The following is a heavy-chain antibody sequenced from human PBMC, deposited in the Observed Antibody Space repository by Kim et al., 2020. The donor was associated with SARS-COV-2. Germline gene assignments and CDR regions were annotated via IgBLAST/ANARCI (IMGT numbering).Heavy chain of an antibody. CDR1: GYSFTSYW. CDR3: ARQSGAKVAHPRWFDP. D-gene: IGHD6-25*01. CDR2: IYPGDSDT. Sequence: GESLKISCKGSGYSFTSYWIGWVRQMPGKGLEWMGIIYPGDSDTRYSPSFQGQVTISADKSISTAYLQWSSLKASDTAMYYCARQSGAKVAHPRWFDPWGQGTLVTVSS. V-gene: IGHV5-51*01. J-gene: IGHJ5*02.